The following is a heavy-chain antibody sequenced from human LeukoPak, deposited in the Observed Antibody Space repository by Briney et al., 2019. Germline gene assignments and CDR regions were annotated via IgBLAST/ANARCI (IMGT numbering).Heavy chain of an antibody. D-gene: IGHD6-19*01. CDR3: ARSLAVAGFDY. CDR2: ISSSSSYI. V-gene: IGHV3-21*01. CDR1: GFTFSIYS. Sequence: KSGRSLRLSCAASGFTFSIYSMNWVRQALGKGLEWVSSISSSSSYIYYADSVKGRFTISRDNAKNSLYLQMNSLRAEDTAVYYCARSLAVAGFDYWGQGTLVTVSS. J-gene: IGHJ4*02.